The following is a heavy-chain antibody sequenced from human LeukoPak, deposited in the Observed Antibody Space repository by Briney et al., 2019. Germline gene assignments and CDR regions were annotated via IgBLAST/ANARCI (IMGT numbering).Heavy chain of an antibody. Sequence: SETLSLTCAVSGGSFSDYFWNWIRQPPGKGLEWIGEINHGGGTRYNPSLKSRATISVDTSKKQFSLNLTSVTAADTAVYYCARGENGTGDYRPTYFDSWGQGTLVTVSS. V-gene: IGHV4-34*01. CDR3: ARGENGTGDYRPTYFDS. CDR1: GGSFSDYF. J-gene: IGHJ4*02. D-gene: IGHD4-17*01. CDR2: INHGGGT.